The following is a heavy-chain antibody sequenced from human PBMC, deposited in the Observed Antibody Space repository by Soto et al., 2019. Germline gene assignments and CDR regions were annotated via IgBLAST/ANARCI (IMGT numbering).Heavy chain of an antibody. CDR1: GFPLSTSGVG. CDR2: IYWDDDK. CDR3: AHRRSGSLHGEFGEI. Sequence: QITLKESGPTLVKPTQTLTLTCTFSGFPLSTSGVGVGWIRQPPGKALELLALIYWDDDKRYSPSLKSRITITKDTSKNHVVLTMTNMDPVNTAPYSCAHRRSGSLHGEFGEIWCKGSTVTVSS. V-gene: IGHV2-5*02. D-gene: IGHD3-10*01. J-gene: IGHJ6*04.